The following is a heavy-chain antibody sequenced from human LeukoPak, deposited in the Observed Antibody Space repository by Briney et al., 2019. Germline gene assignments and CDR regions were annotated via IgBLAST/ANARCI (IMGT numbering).Heavy chain of an antibody. CDR1: GFTVSSNY. J-gene: IGHJ3*02. CDR3: ARDPSGNGHVFDI. Sequence: PGGSLRLSCVASGFTVSSNYMRWVRQAPGKGLEWVSVIYSGGNTYYADSVKGRFTISRGDSKNTLYLQMNSLRAEDTAVYYCARDPSGNGHVFDIWGQGTMVTVSS. D-gene: IGHD3-10*01. V-gene: IGHV3-66*01. CDR2: IYSGGNT.